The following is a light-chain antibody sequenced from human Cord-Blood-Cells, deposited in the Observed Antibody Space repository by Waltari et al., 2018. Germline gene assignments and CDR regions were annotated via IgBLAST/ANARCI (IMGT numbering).Light chain of an antibody. CDR1: QSVSSSY. CDR3: QQYGSSLT. J-gene: IGKJ4*01. Sequence: EILLPQSPGTLSLSPGERATLSCRASQSVSSSYLAWYQQKPGQAPRLLIYGASSRATGIPDRFSGSGSSTDFTLTISRLEPEDFAVYYCQQYGSSLTCGGGTKVEIK. V-gene: IGKV3-20*01. CDR2: GAS.